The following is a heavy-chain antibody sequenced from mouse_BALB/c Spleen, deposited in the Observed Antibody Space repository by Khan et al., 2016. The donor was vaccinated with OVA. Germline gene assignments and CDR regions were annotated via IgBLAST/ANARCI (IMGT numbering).Heavy chain of an antibody. CDR1: GDSITSGY. CDR2: MIYSGST. CDR3: ARSTYRGAFAY. D-gene: IGHD2-12*01. Sequence: EVKLLESGPGLVKPSQTLSLTCSVTGDSITSGYWNWIRKFPGNKLEYMGYMIYSGSTYYNPSLKSRISITRHTSKNQYYLQLNSVTSEDTATYYCARSTYRGAFAYGGQGTLVTVSA. V-gene: IGHV3-8*02. J-gene: IGHJ3*01.